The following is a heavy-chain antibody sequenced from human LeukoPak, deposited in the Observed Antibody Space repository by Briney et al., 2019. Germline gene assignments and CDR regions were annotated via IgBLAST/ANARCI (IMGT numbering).Heavy chain of an antibody. V-gene: IGHV1-18*01. D-gene: IGHD3-22*01. CDR2: ISAYNGNT. Sequence: ASVKVSCKASGYTFTSYGISWVQQAPGQGLEWMGWISAYNGNTNYAQKLQGRVTMTTDTSTSTAYMELRSLRSDDTAVYYCARDYDSSGYYYPLNWFDPWGQGTLVTVSS. CDR1: GYTFTSYG. J-gene: IGHJ5*02. CDR3: ARDYDSSGYYYPLNWFDP.